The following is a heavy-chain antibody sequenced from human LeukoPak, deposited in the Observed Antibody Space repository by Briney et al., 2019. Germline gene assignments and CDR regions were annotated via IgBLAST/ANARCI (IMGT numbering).Heavy chain of an antibody. Sequence: PGGSLRLSCAASGFTFSDCYVSWIRQAPGKGLEWVSYISGGGNYINYADSVKGRFTISRDNAKNSLYLQMNSLRAEDTAVYYCATGSQIREADYWGQGTLVTVSS. CDR3: ATGSQIREADY. V-gene: IGHV3-11*01. J-gene: IGHJ4*02. CDR1: GFTFSDCY. D-gene: IGHD3-10*01. CDR2: ISGGGNYI.